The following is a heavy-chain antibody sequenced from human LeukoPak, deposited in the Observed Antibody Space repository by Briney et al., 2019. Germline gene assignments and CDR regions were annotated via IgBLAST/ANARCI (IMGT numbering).Heavy chain of an antibody. V-gene: IGHV3-21*04. J-gene: IGHJ4*02. Sequence: PGGSLRLSCAASGFTFSSYSMNWVRQAPGKGLEWVSSISSSSSYIYYADSVKGRFTISRDNSKNTLYLQMNSLRAEDTAVYYCAKDPVSYQWLLSYFDYWGQGTLVTVSS. CDR1: GFTFSSYS. CDR3: AKDPVSYQWLLSYFDY. D-gene: IGHD3-22*01. CDR2: ISSSSSYI.